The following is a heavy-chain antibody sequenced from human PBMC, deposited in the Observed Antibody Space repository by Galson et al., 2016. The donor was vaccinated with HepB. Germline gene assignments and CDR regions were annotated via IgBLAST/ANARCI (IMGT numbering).Heavy chain of an antibody. CDR2: INSYTGNP. Sequence: SVKVSCKGFGYTFSSYTMMWVRQAPGHGLEWMGGINSYTGNPTYAQGLTGRFVFSVDTSVSTAYLHIDSLKPEDTAVYFCANTYDSTGYYADYWGQGTMVTVSS. CDR3: ANTYDSTGYYADY. J-gene: IGHJ3*01. CDR1: GYTFSSYT. V-gene: IGHV7-4-1*01. D-gene: IGHD3-22*01.